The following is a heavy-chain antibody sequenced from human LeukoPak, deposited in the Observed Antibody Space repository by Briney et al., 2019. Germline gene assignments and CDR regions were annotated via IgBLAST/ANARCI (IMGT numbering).Heavy chain of an antibody. Sequence: GGSLRLSCAASGFTFSSYWMSWVRQASGKGLEWVANIKQDGSEKYYVDSVKGRFTISRDNAKNSLYLQMNSLRAEDTAVYYCARDVTKVIVVVYDAFDIWGQGTMVTVSS. V-gene: IGHV3-7*01. D-gene: IGHD3-22*01. CDR1: GFTFSSYW. J-gene: IGHJ3*02. CDR3: ARDVTKVIVVVYDAFDI. CDR2: IKQDGSEK.